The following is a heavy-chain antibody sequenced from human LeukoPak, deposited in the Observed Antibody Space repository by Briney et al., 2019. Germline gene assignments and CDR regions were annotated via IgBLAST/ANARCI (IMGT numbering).Heavy chain of an antibody. CDR3: AKEGYGDYGPYYYYGMDV. CDR1: GFTFNSYA. Sequence: GGSLRLSCAASGFTFNSYAMRWVRQARGKGGEGVSAISGSGGSTYHAASVQGRFTISRDNSENTLYLQMNSLRAEDPAVYYCAKEGYGDYGPYYYYGMDVWGQGTTVTVSS. V-gene: IGHV3-23*01. D-gene: IGHD4-17*01. J-gene: IGHJ6*02. CDR2: ISGSGGST.